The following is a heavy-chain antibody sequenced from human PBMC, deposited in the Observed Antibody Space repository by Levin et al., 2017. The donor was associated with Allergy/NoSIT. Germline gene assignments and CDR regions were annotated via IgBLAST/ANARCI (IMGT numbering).Heavy chain of an antibody. V-gene: IGHV4-59*01. D-gene: IGHD5-12*01. CDR1: GGSISGYY. J-gene: IGHJ4*02. CDR2: IYYSGST. Sequence: SETLSLTCTVSGGSISGYYWSWIRQPPGKGLEWIGYIYYSGSTDYNPSLKSRVTISVDTSKNQFSLKLSSVTAADTAVYYCAKIVASRFDFWGQGTLVTVSS. CDR3: AKIVASRFDF.